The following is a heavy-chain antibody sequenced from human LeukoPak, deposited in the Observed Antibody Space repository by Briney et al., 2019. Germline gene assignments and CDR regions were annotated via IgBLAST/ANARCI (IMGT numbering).Heavy chain of an antibody. V-gene: IGHV5-51*01. CDR2: IYPGDSDT. CDR3: ARHPDDYGDYGDYYFDY. J-gene: IGHJ4*02. D-gene: IGHD4-17*01. CDR1: GYIFTSYW. Sequence: GESLKISCKGSGYIFTSYWIGWVRQMPGKGLEWMGIIYPGDSDTRYSPSFQGQVTISADKSISTAYLQWSSLKAPDTAMYYCARHPDDYGDYGDYYFDYWGQGTLVTVSS.